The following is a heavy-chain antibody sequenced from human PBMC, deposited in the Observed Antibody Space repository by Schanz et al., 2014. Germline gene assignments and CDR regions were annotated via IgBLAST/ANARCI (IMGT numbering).Heavy chain of an antibody. V-gene: IGHV1-18*04. Sequence: QVQLVQSGAEAKNPGASVKVSCKASGYTFISSGTSWARQAPGQRPEWMRWISPCNGNTNSAQKLQGRVTMTADTAASTAYMDLRGLRRDGPAVYYCARDRRPECSAASGLHDKRFDPWGQGTLVIVSS. D-gene: IGHD2-15*01. CDR1: GYTFISSG. CDR3: ARDRRPECSAASGLHDKRFDP. J-gene: IGHJ5*02. CDR2: ISPCNGNT.